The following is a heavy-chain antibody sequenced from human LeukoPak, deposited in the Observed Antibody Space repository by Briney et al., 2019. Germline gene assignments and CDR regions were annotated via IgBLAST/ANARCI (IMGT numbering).Heavy chain of an antibody. CDR3: ARGGGGDCSGGSCYSDY. D-gene: IGHD2-15*01. V-gene: IGHV3-11*04. Sequence: GGSLTLSCTASGFTFSNYYMSWIRQAPGKGLEWVSYINSSGSTIYYAYPVKGRFTISRDNDKNSLYLQMHSLRAEDTAVYYCARGGGGDCSGGSCYSDYWGQGTLVTVSS. J-gene: IGHJ4*02. CDR1: GFTFSNYY. CDR2: INSSGSTI.